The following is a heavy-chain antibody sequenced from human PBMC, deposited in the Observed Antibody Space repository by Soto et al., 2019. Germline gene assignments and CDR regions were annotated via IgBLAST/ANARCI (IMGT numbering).Heavy chain of an antibody. CDR3: ARSYYDFWSGYYTFDY. D-gene: IGHD3-3*01. V-gene: IGHV4-59*01. Sequence: SETLSLTCTVSGGSISSYYWSWIRQPPGKGLEWIGYIYYSGSTNYNPSLKSRVTISVDTSKNQFSLKLSSVTAADTAVYYCARSYYDFWSGYYTFDYWGQGTLVTVSS. CDR1: GGSISSYY. J-gene: IGHJ4*02. CDR2: IYYSGST.